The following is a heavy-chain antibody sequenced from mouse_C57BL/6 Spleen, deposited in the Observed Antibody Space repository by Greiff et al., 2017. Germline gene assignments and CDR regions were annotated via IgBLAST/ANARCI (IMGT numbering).Heavy chain of an antibody. CDR3: ARGAYGSRGAMDY. CDR2: IDPSDSYT. V-gene: IGHV1-59*01. Sequence: VQLQQPGAELVRPGTSVKLSCKASGYTFTSYWMHWVKQRPGQGLEWIGVIDPSDSYTNYNQKFKGKATLTVDTSSSTAYMQLSSLTSEDSAVYYCARGAYGSRGAMDYWGQGTSVTVSS. J-gene: IGHJ4*01. D-gene: IGHD1-1*01. CDR1: GYTFTSYW.